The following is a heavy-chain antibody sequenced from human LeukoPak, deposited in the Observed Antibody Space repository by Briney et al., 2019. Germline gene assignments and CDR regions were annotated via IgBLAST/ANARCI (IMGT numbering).Heavy chain of an antibody. CDR2: INPSGGST. J-gene: IGHJ3*02. V-gene: IGHV1-46*01. Sequence: ASVKVSCKASGYTFTSYYMHWVRQAPGQGLEWMGIINPSGGSTSYAQKFQGRVTMTRDTSTSTVYMELSSLRSEDTAVYYCARDFPYWFGAKFDAFDTWGQGTMVTVSS. CDR3: ARDFPYWFGAKFDAFDT. CDR1: GYTFTSYY. D-gene: IGHD3-10*01.